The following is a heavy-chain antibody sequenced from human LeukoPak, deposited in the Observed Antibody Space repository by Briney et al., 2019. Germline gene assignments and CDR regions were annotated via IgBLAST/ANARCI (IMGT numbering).Heavy chain of an antibody. V-gene: IGHV4-39*01. J-gene: IGHJ5*02. Sequence: PSETLSLTCTVSGGSISSSSHYWGWIRPPPGKGLEWIGSIYSSGNTFYNSSLKSRVTISADTSKNQFSLRLSSVTAADTAVYYCARRDYGVPFDPWGQGALVTVSS. CDR3: ARRDYGVPFDP. CDR1: GGSISSSSHY. D-gene: IGHD4-17*01. CDR2: IYSSGNT.